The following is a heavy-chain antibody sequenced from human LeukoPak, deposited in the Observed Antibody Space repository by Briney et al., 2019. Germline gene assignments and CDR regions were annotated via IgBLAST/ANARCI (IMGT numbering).Heavy chain of an antibody. J-gene: IGHJ4*02. D-gene: IGHD3-10*01. CDR1: GFTFSSYW. CDR3: AKDEGDGVVRGVPGAELGN. V-gene: IGHV3-74*01. Sequence: PGGSLRLSCAASGFTFSSYWMHWVRQAPGKGLVWVSRINSDGSSTSYADSVKGRFTISRDNSKNTLYLQMNSLRAEDTAVYYCAKDEGDGVVRGVPGAELGNWGQGTLVTVSS. CDR2: INSDGSST.